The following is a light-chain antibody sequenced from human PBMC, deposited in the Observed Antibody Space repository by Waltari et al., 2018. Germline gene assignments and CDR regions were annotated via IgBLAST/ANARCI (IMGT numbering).Light chain of an antibody. V-gene: IGKV3-20*01. CDR3: QHYVTLPVT. CDR1: QSVSRT. CDR2: GAS. J-gene: IGKJ1*01. Sequence: EIVLTQSPRTLSLSPGDRATISCRASQSVSRTLAWYQQKPGQAPSLLIYGASIRATGIPDRFSGSGSGTDFSLTISRLEPEDFAVYYCQHYVTLPVTFGQGTKVEIK.